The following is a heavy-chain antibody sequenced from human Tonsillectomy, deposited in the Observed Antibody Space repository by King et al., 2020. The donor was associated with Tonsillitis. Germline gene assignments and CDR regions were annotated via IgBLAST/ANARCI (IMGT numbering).Heavy chain of an antibody. CDR1: GFTFSSYE. D-gene: IGHD1-26*01. V-gene: IGHV3-48*03. CDR2: ISSSGSTI. J-gene: IGHJ4*02. CDR3: ARDANSGSYNDPYFDY. Sequence: VQLVESGGGLVQPGGSLRLSCAASGFTFSSYEMNWVRQAPGKGLEWVSYISSSGSTIFYVDSVKGRFTISRDNAKNSLYLQMNSLRAEDTAVYYCARDANSGSYNDPYFDYWGQGTLVTVSS.